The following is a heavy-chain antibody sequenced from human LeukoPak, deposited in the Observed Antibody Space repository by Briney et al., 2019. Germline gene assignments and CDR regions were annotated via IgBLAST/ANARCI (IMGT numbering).Heavy chain of an antibody. CDR3: ARGAPTVVPAATSNYYMDV. CDR1: GGSISSGGYY. CDR2: IYKSGST. J-gene: IGHJ6*03. V-gene: IGHV4-31*03. D-gene: IGHD2-2*01. Sequence: SETLSLTHTVSGGSISSGGYYWSWIRQHPGKGLEWIGYIYKSGSTYYNASLKSRVTISRDTSKNQFSPKLRSVTAADTAVYYCARGAPTVVPAATSNYYMDVWGKGTTVTVSS.